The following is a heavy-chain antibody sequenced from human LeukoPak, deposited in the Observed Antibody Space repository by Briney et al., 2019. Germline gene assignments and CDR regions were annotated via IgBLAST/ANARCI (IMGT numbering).Heavy chain of an antibody. V-gene: IGHV4-59*08. CDR2: IYHSGST. D-gene: IGHD4/OR15-4a*01. J-gene: IGHJ3*02. CDR3: AAPGRIWDYNGFDI. CDR1: GGSISSYY. Sequence: SETLSLTCTVSGGSISSYYWSWIRQPPGKGLEWIGYIYHSGSTDYNPSLKSRVTISVDTSKNQFSLKLRSVTAADTAVYYCAAPGRIWDYNGFDIWGQGTMVSVSS.